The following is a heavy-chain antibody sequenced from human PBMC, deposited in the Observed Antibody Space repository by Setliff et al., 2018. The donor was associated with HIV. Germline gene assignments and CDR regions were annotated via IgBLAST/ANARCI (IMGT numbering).Heavy chain of an antibody. CDR1: GGTFSAYA. CDR3: ARDPVSDNSERPYYFDN. D-gene: IGHD2-21*01. CDR2: ISAYNDKT. Sequence: ASVKVSCKLSGGTFSAYAITWVRQAPGQGLEWIGWISAYNDKTNYVQKVQGRVTMTTDTSTRTAYMELRSLRSDETAVYFCARDPVSDNSERPYYFDNGGQGTLVTVSS. V-gene: IGHV1-18*01. J-gene: IGHJ4*02.